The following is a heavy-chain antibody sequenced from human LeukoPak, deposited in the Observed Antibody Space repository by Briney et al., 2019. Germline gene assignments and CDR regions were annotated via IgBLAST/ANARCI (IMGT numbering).Heavy chain of an antibody. J-gene: IGHJ4*02. V-gene: IGHV1-18*01. CDR1: GYTFTSYG. Sequence: ASVKVSCKASGYTFTSYGISWVRQAPGQGLEWMGWISAYNGNTNYAQKLQGRVTMTRDMSTSTVYMELSSLRSEDTAVYYCARFDAGPDYWGQGTLVTVSS. CDR3: ARFDAGPDY. CDR2: ISAYNGNT.